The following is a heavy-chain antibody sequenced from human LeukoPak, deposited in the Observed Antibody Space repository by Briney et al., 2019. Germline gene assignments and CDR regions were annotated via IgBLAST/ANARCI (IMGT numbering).Heavy chain of an antibody. CDR3: ARGYSDNRLIDY. J-gene: IGHJ4*02. D-gene: IGHD5-18*01. CDR1: GYTISSGYY. CDR2: IYHSGST. V-gene: IGHV4-38-2*02. Sequence: SETLTLTCTVSGYTISSGYYWGWIRQPPGKGLEWIGSIYHSGSTYYNPSLKSRVTISVDRSKNQFSLKLSSVTAADTAVYYCARGYSDNRLIDYWGQGTLVTVSS.